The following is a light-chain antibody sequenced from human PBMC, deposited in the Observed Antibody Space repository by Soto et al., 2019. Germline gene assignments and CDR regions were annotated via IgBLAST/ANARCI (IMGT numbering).Light chain of an antibody. CDR2: GAS. V-gene: IGKV1-12*01. CDR1: QGISSW. J-gene: IGKJ2*01. Sequence: DIQMTQSPSSVSASVGDRVTITCRASQGISSWLAWYQQKPGKAPKHLMFGASSLHSGVPSRFSGSGSGTDFTLTISSLQPEDFATSYCQPATIFPYTFGQGTKLEIK. CDR3: QPATIFPYT.